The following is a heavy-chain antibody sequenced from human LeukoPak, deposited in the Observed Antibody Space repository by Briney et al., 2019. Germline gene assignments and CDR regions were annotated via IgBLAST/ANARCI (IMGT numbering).Heavy chain of an antibody. J-gene: IGHJ4*02. CDR2: IKQDGSEK. CDR1: GFTFSRYW. CDR3: AGFVSWGIDY. D-gene: IGHD6-13*01. V-gene: IGHV3-7*01. Sequence: GGSLRLSCAASGFTFSRYWMSWVRQAPGKGLEWVANIKQDGSEKYYVASVKGRFTISRDNAKNSLYLQMNSLRAEDTAVYYCAGFVSWGIDYWGQGTLVTVSS.